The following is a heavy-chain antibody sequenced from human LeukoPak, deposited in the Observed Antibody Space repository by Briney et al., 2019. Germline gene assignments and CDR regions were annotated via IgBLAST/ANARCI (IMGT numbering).Heavy chain of an antibody. CDR1: GFTFSSYA. V-gene: IGHV3-48*01. J-gene: IGHJ4*02. D-gene: IGHD3-3*01. CDR2: ISSSSSTI. Sequence: GGSLRLSCAASGFTFSSYAMHWVRQAPGKGLEWVSYISSSSSTIYYADSVKGRFTISRDNAKNSLYLQMNSLRAEDTAVYYCARDGATIFGPPGYWGQGTLVTVSS. CDR3: ARDGATIFGPPGY.